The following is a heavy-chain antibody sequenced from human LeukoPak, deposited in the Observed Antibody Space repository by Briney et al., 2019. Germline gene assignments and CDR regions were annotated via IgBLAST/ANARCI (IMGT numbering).Heavy chain of an antibody. CDR2: ISSSSSYI. CDR3: TKGGGSFPHSYFDS. D-gene: IGHD1-26*01. CDR1: GFTFSSYS. J-gene: IGHJ4*02. V-gene: IGHV3-21*04. Sequence: GGSLRLSCAASGFTFSSYSMNWVRQAPGKGLEWVSSISSSSSYIYYADSVKGRFTISRDNAKNSLYLQMNSLRAEDTAVYYCTKGGGSFPHSYFDSWGQGTLVTVSS.